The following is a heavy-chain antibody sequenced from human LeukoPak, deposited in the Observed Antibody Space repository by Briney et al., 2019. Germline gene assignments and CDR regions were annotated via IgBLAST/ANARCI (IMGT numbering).Heavy chain of an antibody. V-gene: IGHV3-23*01. CDR3: ARESGYYNYYYYMDV. J-gene: IGHJ6*03. CDR1: GFTFNSYA. CDR2: ISGSGDTT. Sequence: GGSLRLSCAASGFTFNSYALTWVRQAPGKGLEWVSAISGSGDTTSYADSVKGRFTISRDNAKNSLYLQMNSLRAEDTAAYYCARESGYYNYYYYMDVWGKGTTVTVSS. D-gene: IGHD3-3*01.